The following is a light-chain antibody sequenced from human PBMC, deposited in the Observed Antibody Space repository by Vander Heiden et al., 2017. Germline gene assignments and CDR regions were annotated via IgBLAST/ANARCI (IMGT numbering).Light chain of an antibody. CDR3: QQYGSSALT. CDR1: QSVSSSY. CDR2: GAS. Sequence: IVSTQSPGTLSLSPGERATLSCRASQSVSSSYLAWYQQKPGQAPRLLIYGASSRATGIPDRFSGSGSGTDFTLTISRLEPEDFAVYYCQQYGSSALTFGGGTKVEIK. V-gene: IGKV3-20*01. J-gene: IGKJ4*01.